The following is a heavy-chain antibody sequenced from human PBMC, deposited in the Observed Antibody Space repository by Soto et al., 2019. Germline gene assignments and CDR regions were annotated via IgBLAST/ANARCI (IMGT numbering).Heavy chain of an antibody. CDR1: GFTFSSYS. CDR2: ISSSSSYI. CDR3: AREGGPAASDY. J-gene: IGHJ4*02. V-gene: IGHV3-21*01. D-gene: IGHD2-2*01. Sequence: EVQLVESGGGLVQPGGSLRLSCAASGFTFSSYSMNWVRQAPGKGLEWVSSISSSSSYIYYADSVKGRFTISRDNAKNSLYLQMNSLRAEDTAVYYCAREGGPAASDYWGQGTLVTVSS.